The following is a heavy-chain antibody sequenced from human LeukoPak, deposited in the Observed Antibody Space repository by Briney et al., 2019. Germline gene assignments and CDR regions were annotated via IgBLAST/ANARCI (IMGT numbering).Heavy chain of an antibody. CDR3: ARGQVAARLAH. J-gene: IGHJ4*02. D-gene: IGHD6-6*01. V-gene: IGHV4-34*01. CDR1: DGSFSGYY. Sequence: SETLSLTCAVYDGSFSGYYCSWLRQVPGKGLEWNGEIDHSGNTNYNPSLKSRVTISVDTSKNQFSLKLNSVTAADTAVYYCARGQVAARLAHWGQGTLVTVSS. CDR2: IDHSGNT.